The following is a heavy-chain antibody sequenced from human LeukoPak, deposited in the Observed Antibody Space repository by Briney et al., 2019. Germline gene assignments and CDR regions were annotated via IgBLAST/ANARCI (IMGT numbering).Heavy chain of an antibody. CDR2: IIPIFGTA. CDR3: ARDPRGYSYGYVEDSYFDY. Sequence: KISCKGSGYRFTSSWIGWVRQMPGKGLEWMGIIPIFGTANYAQKFQGRVTITADESTSTAYMELSSLRSEDTAVYSCARDPRGYSYGYVEDSYFDYWGQGTLVTVSS. D-gene: IGHD5-18*01. J-gene: IGHJ4*02. V-gene: IGHV1-69*01. CDR1: GYRFTSSW.